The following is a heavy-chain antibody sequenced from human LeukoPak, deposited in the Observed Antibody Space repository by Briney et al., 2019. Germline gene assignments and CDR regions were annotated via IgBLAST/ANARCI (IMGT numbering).Heavy chain of an antibody. J-gene: IGHJ4*02. D-gene: IGHD2-8*01. CDR3: ARVRTTLTNRDIVY. Sequence: SETLSLTCTVSGGSISSYYWSWIRQPPGKGLEWIGYIYYSGSTNYNPSLKSRVTISVDTSKDQFSLKLSSVTAADTAVYYCARVRTTLTNRDIVYWGQGTLVTVSS. CDR1: GGSISSYY. V-gene: IGHV4-59*08. CDR2: IYYSGST.